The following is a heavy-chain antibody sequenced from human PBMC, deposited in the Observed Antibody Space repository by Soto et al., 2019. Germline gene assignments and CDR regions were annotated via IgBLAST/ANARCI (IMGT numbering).Heavy chain of an antibody. V-gene: IGHV3-33*01. CDR1: GFIFSDYG. D-gene: IGHD2-21*02. CDR3: ARQRTTVVTQAYFDY. CDR2: TWYDESIK. Sequence: LRLSCAASGFIFSDYGMHWVRQAPGKGLEWVALTWYDESIKVYADSVKGRFTISRDNSKNTLYLEMNNLRAEDTAVYYCARQRTTVVTQAYFDYWGQGALVTVSS. J-gene: IGHJ4*02.